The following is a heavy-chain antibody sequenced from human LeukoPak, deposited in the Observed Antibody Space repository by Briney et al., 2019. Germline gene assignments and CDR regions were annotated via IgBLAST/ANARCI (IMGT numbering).Heavy chain of an antibody. V-gene: IGHV3-49*03. CDR2: IRTQAYGGTT. J-gene: IGHJ4*02. CDR3: TRGFTAESVSLLFDY. D-gene: IGHD2-15*01. Sequence: GGSLRLSCTASGFTFGDYAMTWFRQAPGKGLEWVGFIRTQAYGGTTEYAASVKGRFTISRDDSKSIAYLQMNSLKTEDTAVYYCTRGFTAESVSLLFDYWGQGTLVTVSS. CDR1: GFTFGDYA.